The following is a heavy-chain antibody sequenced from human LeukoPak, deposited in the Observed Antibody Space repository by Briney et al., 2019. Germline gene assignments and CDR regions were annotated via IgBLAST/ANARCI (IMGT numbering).Heavy chain of an antibody. V-gene: IGHV4-39*07. CDR2: IYYSGST. D-gene: IGHD2-15*01. CDR1: GGSISSSSYY. Sequence: NSSETLSLTCTVSGGSISSSSYYWGWIRQPPGKGLEWIGSIYYSGSTNHNPSLKSRVTISVDTSKNQFSLKLSSVTAADTAVYYCARDLRCSGGSCYGWFDPWGQGTLVTVSS. CDR3: ARDLRCSGGSCYGWFDP. J-gene: IGHJ5*02.